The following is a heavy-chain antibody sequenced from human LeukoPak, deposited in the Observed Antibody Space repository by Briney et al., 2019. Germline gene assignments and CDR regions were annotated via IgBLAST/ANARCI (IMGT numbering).Heavy chain of an antibody. V-gene: IGHV4-39*07. CDR2: IYYSGST. Sequence: SETLSLTCTVSGGSISSSSYYWGWIRQPPGKGLEWIGSIYYSGSTYNNPSLKSRVTISVDTSKNQFSLKLSSVTAADTAVYYCARHYDYGDRDDAFDIWGQGTMVTVSS. J-gene: IGHJ3*02. CDR3: ARHYDYGDRDDAFDI. CDR1: GGSISSSSYY. D-gene: IGHD4-17*01.